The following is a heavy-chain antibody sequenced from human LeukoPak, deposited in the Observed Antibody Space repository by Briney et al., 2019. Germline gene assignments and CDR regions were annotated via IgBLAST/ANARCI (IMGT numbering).Heavy chain of an antibody. Sequence: PSETLSLNCTVSGGSISSYYWSWIRQPPGKGLEWIGYVYYSGGTNYNPSLKSRVTISVDTSKNQFSLRLSSVTAADTAVYYCARTKDGYNNFDYWGQGTLVTVSS. V-gene: IGHV4-59*01. CDR3: ARTKDGYNNFDY. CDR2: VYYSGGT. D-gene: IGHD5-24*01. CDR1: GGSISSYY. J-gene: IGHJ4*02.